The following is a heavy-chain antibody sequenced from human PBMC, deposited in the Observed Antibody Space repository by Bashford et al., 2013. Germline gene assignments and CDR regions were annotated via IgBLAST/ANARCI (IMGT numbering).Heavy chain of an antibody. V-gene: IGHV3-30*14. CDR1: GFSFSSYA. Sequence: GSLRLSCAASGFSFSSYAMHWVRQAPGKGLEWVAVISYEGATKYYADSVKGRFTISRDNSKNTVYLQMNSLRAEDTAVYYCSRDKFFASNRPFDYWGQGTLVTVSS. CDR2: ISYEGATK. CDR3: SRDKFFASNRPFDY. J-gene: IGHJ4*02. D-gene: IGHD1-14*01.